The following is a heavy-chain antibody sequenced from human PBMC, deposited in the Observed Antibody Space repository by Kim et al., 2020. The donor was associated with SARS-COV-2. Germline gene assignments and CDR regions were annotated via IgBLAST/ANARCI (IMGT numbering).Heavy chain of an antibody. D-gene: IGHD2-8*01. CDR3: AGSKEYANWFDP. Sequence: NYSPSFQGHVTISADKSISTAYLQWSSLKASDTAMYYCAGSKEYANWFDPWGQGTLVTVSS. V-gene: IGHV5-10-1*01. J-gene: IGHJ5*02.